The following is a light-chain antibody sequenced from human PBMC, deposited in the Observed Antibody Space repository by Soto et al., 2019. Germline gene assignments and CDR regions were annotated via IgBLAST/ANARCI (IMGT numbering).Light chain of an antibody. J-gene: IGLJ3*02. CDR3: AAWDDSLNGLWV. CDR2: SNN. V-gene: IGLV1-44*01. Sequence: QSVLTQPPSASGTPGQRVTISCSGSSFNIGSNTVNWYQQLPGTAPKLLIYSNNQRPSGVPARSSGSKSVTSASLAISGLQSEDEADYYCAAWDDSLNGLWVFGGGTKLTVL. CDR1: SFNIGSNT.